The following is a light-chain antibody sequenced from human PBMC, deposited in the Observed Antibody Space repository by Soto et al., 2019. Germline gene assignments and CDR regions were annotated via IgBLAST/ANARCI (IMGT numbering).Light chain of an antibody. Sequence: EIVMTQSPATLSVSPGERATLSCRASQSVSSNLAWYQLKPGQAPRLLIYGASTRATGIPARFSGSGSGTEFTLTISSPQSEDFAVYYCQQYNNWPLTFGGGTKVEIK. J-gene: IGKJ4*01. CDR2: GAS. V-gene: IGKV3-15*01. CDR1: QSVSSN. CDR3: QQYNNWPLT.